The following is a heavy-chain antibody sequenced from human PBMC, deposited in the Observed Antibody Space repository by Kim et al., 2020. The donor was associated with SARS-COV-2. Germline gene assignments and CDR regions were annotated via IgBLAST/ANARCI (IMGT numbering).Heavy chain of an antibody. V-gene: IGHV3-49*04. CDR1: GFTFGDYA. Sequence: GGSLRLSCTASGFTFGDYAMSWVRQAPGKGLEWVGFIRSKAYGGTTEYAASVAGRFTISRDDSKSVAYLQMNSLKTEDTAVYFCTRGGRYTSFFDYWGQG. CDR2: IRSKAYGGTT. CDR3: TRGGRYTSFFDY. D-gene: IGHD6-13*01. J-gene: IGHJ4*02.